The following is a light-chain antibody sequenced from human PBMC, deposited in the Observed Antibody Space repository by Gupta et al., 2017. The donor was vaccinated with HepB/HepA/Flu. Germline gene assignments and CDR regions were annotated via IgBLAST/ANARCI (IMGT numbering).Light chain of an antibody. Sequence: QSVVTQPPSVSAAAGQKVTISCSGSGTNVGYKYVSWSQQIPGTAPKLLIYEDNKRPSEIPDRFSGSKSGTSATLDITGLQTGDEGDYYCQTWETGRGVGGIFGGGTKVTVL. J-gene: IGLJ2*01. CDR3: QTWETGRGVGGI. CDR2: EDN. CDR1: GTNVGYKY. V-gene: IGLV1-51*02.